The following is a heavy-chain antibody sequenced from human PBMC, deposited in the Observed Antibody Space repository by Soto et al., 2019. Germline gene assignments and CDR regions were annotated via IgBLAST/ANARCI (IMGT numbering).Heavy chain of an antibody. CDR3: ARDTNITPHDAFDI. D-gene: IGHD3-16*01. V-gene: IGHV1-69*04. Sequence: ASVKVSCKASGGTFSSYTISWVRQAPGQGLEWMGRIIPILGIANYAQKFQGRVTITADKSTSTAYMELSSLRSEDTAVYYCARDTNITPHDAFDIWGQGTMVTVSS. CDR2: IIPILGIA. J-gene: IGHJ3*02. CDR1: GGTFSSYT.